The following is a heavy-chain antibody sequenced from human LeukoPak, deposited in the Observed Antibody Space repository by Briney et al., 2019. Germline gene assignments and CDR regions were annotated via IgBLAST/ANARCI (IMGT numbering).Heavy chain of an antibody. V-gene: IGHV1-69-2*01. CDR2: VDPEDGET. CDR1: GYTFTDYY. Sequence: GASVKVSCKASGYTFTDYYMHWVQQAPGKGLEWMGRVDPEDGETICAEKFQGRVTITADTSTDTAYMELSSLRSEDTAVYYCATGIVGATGYWGQGTLVTVSS. J-gene: IGHJ4*02. D-gene: IGHD1-26*01. CDR3: ATGIVGATGY.